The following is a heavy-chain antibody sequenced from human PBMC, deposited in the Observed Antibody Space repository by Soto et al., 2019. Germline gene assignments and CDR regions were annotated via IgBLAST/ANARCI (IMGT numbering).Heavy chain of an antibody. Sequence: QVQLVESGGGLVKPGGSLTLSCTASAFTFKDYYMTWIRQAPGKGLEWISYISNRGTYTHYADSVKGRFTISRDNAKNSVYLHMSSLSAEDTALYYCARAAGSALYNFDSWGQGTQVTVSS. CDR3: ARAAGSALYNFDS. V-gene: IGHV3-11*06. CDR2: ISNRGTYT. D-gene: IGHD6-25*01. J-gene: IGHJ4*02. CDR1: AFTFKDYY.